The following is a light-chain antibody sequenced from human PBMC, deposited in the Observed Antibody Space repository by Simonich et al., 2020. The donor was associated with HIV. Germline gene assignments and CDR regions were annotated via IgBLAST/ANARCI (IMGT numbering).Light chain of an antibody. CDR3: QQYNSLWVT. J-gene: IGKJ4*01. CDR1: QSISSW. Sequence: DIQMTQSPSTLSASAGDRVTITCRASQSISSWLAWYQQKPGKAPKLLIYKASSLESGVPSRFSGSGSGTEFTLTISSLQPDDFATYYCQQYNSLWVTFGGGTKVEIK. V-gene: IGKV1-5*03. CDR2: KAS.